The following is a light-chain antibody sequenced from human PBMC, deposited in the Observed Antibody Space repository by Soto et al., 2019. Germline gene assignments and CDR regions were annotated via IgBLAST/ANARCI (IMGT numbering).Light chain of an antibody. CDR3: MQGTQWPYT. CDR1: QSLVYRNGNTY. CDR2: EVS. J-gene: IGKJ2*01. V-gene: IGKV2-30*01. Sequence: DVVLTQSPLSLPVTLGQPASISCKSSQSLVYRNGNTYLSWFQQRTGQSPRPLIYEVSNRDSGVPDRFSGSGSGTDFTLKSSGVEAEDGGVYYCMQGTQWPYTFGQGTKLEIK.